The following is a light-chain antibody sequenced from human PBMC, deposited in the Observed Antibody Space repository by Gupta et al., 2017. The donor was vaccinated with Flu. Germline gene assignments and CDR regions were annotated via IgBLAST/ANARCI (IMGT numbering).Light chain of an antibody. CDR1: QSVRSSY. CDR2: GAS. J-gene: IGKJ2*01. V-gene: IGKV3-20*01. CDR3: QQEGSSPHT. Sequence: EIVLTQSPGTLSLSPGERATLSCRASQSVRSSYLAWYQQKPGQAPRLLIYGASSRATDIPDRFSGSGSGTDFTLTISRLEPEDFAVYYCQQEGSSPHTFGQGTKMEIK.